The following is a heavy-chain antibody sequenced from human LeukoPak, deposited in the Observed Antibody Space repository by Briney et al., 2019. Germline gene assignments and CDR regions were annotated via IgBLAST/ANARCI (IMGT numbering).Heavy chain of an antibody. CDR1: GYTFTSYD. J-gene: IGHJ4*02. V-gene: IGHV1-8*03. CDR2: MNPNSGNT. D-gene: IGHD6-6*01. CDR3: ARGEPLAGGPIDY. Sequence: ASVKVSCKASGYTFTSYDINWVRQATGQGLEWMGWMNPNSGNTGYAQKFQGRVTITRNTSISTAYMELSSLRSEDTAVYYCARGEPLAGGPIDYWGQGTLVTVSS.